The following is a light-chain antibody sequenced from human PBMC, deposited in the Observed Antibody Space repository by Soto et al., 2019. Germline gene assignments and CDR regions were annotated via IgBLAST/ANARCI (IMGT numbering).Light chain of an antibody. V-gene: IGKV2-30*01. CDR3: TQGTHWPRT. CDR1: KSLVYSDGNTH. J-gene: IGKJ1*01. CDR2: RVS. Sequence: DVVLTQSPLSLPVNFGQPASISCRSSKSLVYSDGNTHLSWFHQRPGQSPRRLIYRVSSRDSGVPDRFSGSGSGTDFTLEMRRVEAEDVGIYFCTQGTHWPRTFGQGTKVEVK.